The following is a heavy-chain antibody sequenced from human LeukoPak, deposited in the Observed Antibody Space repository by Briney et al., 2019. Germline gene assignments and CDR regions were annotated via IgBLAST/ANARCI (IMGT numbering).Heavy chain of an antibody. J-gene: IGHJ4*02. V-gene: IGHV4-59*08. CDR1: GGSISSYY. Sequence: SETLSLTCTVSGGSISSYYWSWIRQPPGKGLEWIGYIYYSGSTNYNPSLKSRVTISVDTSKNQFSLKLSSVTAADTAVYYCALGYSSGWYLRPLDYWGQGTLVTVSS. CDR2: IYYSGST. D-gene: IGHD6-19*01. CDR3: ALGYSSGWYLRPLDY.